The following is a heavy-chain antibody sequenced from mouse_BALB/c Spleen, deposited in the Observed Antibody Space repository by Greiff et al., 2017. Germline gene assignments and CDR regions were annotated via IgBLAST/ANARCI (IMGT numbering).Heavy chain of an antibody. CDR3: SRHPTALFDY. CDR2: ISSGGGST. CDR1: GFAFSSYD. J-gene: IGHJ2*01. Sequence: EVQLVESGGGLVKPGGSLKLSCAASGFAFSSYDMSWVRQTPEKRLEWVAYISSGGGSTYYPDTVKGRFTISRDNAKNTLYLQMSSLKSEDTAMYCCSRHPTALFDYWGQGTTLTVSS. D-gene: IGHD1-2*01. V-gene: IGHV5-12-1*01.